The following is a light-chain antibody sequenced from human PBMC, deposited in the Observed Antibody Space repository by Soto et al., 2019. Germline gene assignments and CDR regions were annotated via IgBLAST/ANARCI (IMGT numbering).Light chain of an antibody. CDR1: QSVSSSY. CDR2: GAS. V-gene: IGKV3-20*01. Sequence: EIVLTQSPGTLSLSPGERATLSCRASQSVSSSYLAWYQQKPGQAPRLLIYGASNRATGIPDRFSGSGSGTDFTLTISRLEPDDFAVYYCQQYGSSPMTFGQGTKVDIK. CDR3: QQYGSSPMT. J-gene: IGKJ1*01.